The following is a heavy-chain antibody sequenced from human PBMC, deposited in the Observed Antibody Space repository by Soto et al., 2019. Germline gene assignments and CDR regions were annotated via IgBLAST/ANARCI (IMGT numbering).Heavy chain of an antibody. Sequence: ASVKVSCKASGYTFPNYAIPWVRQAPGQRFEWMGWINGGNGNTNYSQKFQGRVTITRDTSATTAYMELSSLKSEDTAVYYCASTRKGNSGYDFYFYGMDVWGQGTTVTVSS. CDR1: GYTFPNYA. V-gene: IGHV1-3*01. CDR2: INGGNGNT. J-gene: IGHJ6*02. CDR3: ASTRKGNSGYDFYFYGMDV. D-gene: IGHD5-12*01.